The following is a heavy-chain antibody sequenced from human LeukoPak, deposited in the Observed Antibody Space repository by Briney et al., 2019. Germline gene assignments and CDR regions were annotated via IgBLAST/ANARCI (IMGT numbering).Heavy chain of an antibody. CDR2: IVSNGGNT. J-gene: IGHJ5*02. D-gene: IGHD3-3*01. CDR3: ARGGYYAATDL. CDR1: GFTFSSHA. Sequence: GGSLRPSCAASGFTFSSHAMHWVRQAPGKGLEYVSAIVSNGGNTNYADSVRGRFTISRDNSKNTLYLQMGSLRPEDMAVYYCARGGYYAATDLWGQGALVTVSS. V-gene: IGHV3-64*02.